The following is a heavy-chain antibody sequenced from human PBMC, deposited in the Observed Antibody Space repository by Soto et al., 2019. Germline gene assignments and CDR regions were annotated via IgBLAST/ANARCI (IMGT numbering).Heavy chain of an antibody. CDR3: ARGWFGPDV. CDR2: IDNAGTDS. CDR1: GFTLSGRS. J-gene: IGHJ6*04. V-gene: IGHV3-74*01. Sequence: EVQLVESGGGLVLPGGSLRLSCAASGFTLSGRSMHWVRQAPGKGLVWVSGIDNAGTDSTYADSVKGRFTSSRDNAKNMLYLQMTSLRVEATAVYYCARGWFGPDVWGKGTTVTVSS. D-gene: IGHD3-10*01.